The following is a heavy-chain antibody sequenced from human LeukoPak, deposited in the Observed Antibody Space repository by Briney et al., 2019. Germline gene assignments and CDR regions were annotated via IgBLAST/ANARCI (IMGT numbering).Heavy chain of an antibody. CDR1: GYSFPTYL. CDR3: ARHEGSGSYYSY. V-gene: IGHV5-51*01. D-gene: IGHD1-26*01. J-gene: IGHJ4*02. CDR2: IFPDDSHI. Sequence: GESLKISFQGPGYSFPTYLIAWVRQIPGRGLEWMGIIFPDDSHIIYSPSFQGHVNISTNKSISTAYLQWSSLQAADTAMYYCARHEGSGSYYSYWGQGTLVTVSS.